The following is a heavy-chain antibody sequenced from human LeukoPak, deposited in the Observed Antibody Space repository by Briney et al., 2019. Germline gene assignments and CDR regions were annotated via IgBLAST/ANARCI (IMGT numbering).Heavy chain of an antibody. J-gene: IGHJ4*02. CDR1: GGSISSYY. CDR3: SRESGAFCPFGF. CDR2: IYYSGST. Sequence: PSETLSLTCTVPGGSISSYYWSWIRQPPGKGLEWIGHIYYSGSTNYNPSLKSRVTISVDTSKNQFSLKLSSVTAADTAVYFCSRESGAFCPFGFWGQGILVTVSS. D-gene: IGHD1-26*01. V-gene: IGHV4-59*12.